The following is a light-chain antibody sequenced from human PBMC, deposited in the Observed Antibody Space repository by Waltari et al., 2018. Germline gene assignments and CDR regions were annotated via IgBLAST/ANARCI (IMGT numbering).Light chain of an antibody. V-gene: IGKV1-27*01. CDR3: QQDYTTPYT. Sequence: DSQMTQSPSSLSASVGDRVTVTCRASQGIDKELSWYQQTPGKAPTLLIYAASSLQTGVSSRFSGSGSGTDFALTISSLQPEDVATYYCQQDYTTPYTFGQGTKVEIK. J-gene: IGKJ2*01. CDR1: QGIDKE. CDR2: AAS.